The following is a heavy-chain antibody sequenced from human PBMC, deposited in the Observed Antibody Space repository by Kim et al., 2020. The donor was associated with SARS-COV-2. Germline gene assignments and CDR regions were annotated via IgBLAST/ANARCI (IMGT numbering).Heavy chain of an antibody. CDR2: IDPSDSYT. Sequence: GESLKISCKGSGYSFTSYWISWVRQMPGKGLEWMGRIDPSDSYTNYSPSFQGHVTISADKSISTAYLQWGSLKASDTAMYYCARRSSYDILTGYYRTVWFDPWGQGTLVTVSS. CDR1: GYSFTSYW. V-gene: IGHV5-10-1*01. CDR3: ARRSSYDILTGYYRTVWFDP. J-gene: IGHJ5*02. D-gene: IGHD3-9*01.